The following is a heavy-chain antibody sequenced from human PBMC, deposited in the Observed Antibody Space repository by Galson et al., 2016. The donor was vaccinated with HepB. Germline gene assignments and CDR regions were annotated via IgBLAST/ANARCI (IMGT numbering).Heavy chain of an antibody. CDR1: GFTFDTYA. Sequence: LRLSCAASGFTFDTYAMHWDRQAPGKGLEWVSGISWNSGSVGYADSVKGRFTMSRDNAKKSLYLQMNSLRPEDTALYYCTKDSLIYSSSWYSFHYWGQGTLVTVSS. CDR2: ISWNSGSV. V-gene: IGHV3-9*01. J-gene: IGHJ4*02. D-gene: IGHD6-13*01. CDR3: TKDSLIYSSSWYSFHY.